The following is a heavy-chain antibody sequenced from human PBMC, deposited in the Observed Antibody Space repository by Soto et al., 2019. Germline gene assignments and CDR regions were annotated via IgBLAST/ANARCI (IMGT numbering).Heavy chain of an antibody. CDR2: INAGNGNT. CDR1: GYTFTSYA. D-gene: IGHD2-15*01. CDR3: ARATSVGIVVVVAAIPWFDP. V-gene: IGHV1-3*01. Sequence: ASVKVSCKASGYTFTSYAMHWVRQAPGQRLEWMGWINAGNGNTKYSQKFQGRVTITRDTSASTAYMELSSLRSEDTAAYYCARATSVGIVVVVAAIPWFDPWGQGTLVTVSS. J-gene: IGHJ5*02.